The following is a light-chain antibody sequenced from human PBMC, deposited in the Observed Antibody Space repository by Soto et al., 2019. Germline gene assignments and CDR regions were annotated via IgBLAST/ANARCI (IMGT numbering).Light chain of an antibody. V-gene: IGLV1-44*01. CDR2: NNI. J-gene: IGLJ7*01. CDR1: SSNIGSNT. Sequence: QSVLTQPPSASGTPGQRVSISCSGSSSNIGSNTVSCYQHLPGTAPRLLIDNNIQPPSGVPDRFSGSKSGTSASQAISGLPSEDAADYYCAVWDDSLDGHAVFGGGTQLTVL. CDR3: AVWDDSLDGHAV.